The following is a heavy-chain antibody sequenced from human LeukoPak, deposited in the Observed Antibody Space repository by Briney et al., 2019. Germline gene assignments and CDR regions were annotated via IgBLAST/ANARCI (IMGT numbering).Heavy chain of an antibody. D-gene: IGHD2-21*01. CDR1: GYTFTDYY. Sequence: ASVKVSCKASGYTFTDYYMHWVRQAPGQGFEWMGWINPNDGDTYYAQKFQGRVTMTRDTSISTAHMEVSRLRSDDTAVYYCARPPKLFPRPFDYWGQGTLVTVSS. J-gene: IGHJ4*02. CDR2: INPNDGDT. V-gene: IGHV1-2*02. CDR3: ARPPKLFPRPFDY.